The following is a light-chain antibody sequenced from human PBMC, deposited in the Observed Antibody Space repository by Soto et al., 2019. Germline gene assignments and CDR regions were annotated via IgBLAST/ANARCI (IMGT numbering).Light chain of an antibody. V-gene: IGKV1-27*01. J-gene: IGKJ2*01. CDR2: AAS. CDR3: QKYNSAPPT. CDR1: QGISNY. Sequence: DIQMTQSPSSLSASVGDRVTITCRASQGISNYLAWYQQKPGKVPKLLIYAASTLQSGVPSRYSGSGSGTDFTLTISSLLPEDVATYYCQKYNSAPPTVGQGTKLEIK.